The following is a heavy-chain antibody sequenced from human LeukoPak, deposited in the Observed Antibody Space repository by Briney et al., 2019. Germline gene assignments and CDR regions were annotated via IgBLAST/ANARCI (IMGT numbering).Heavy chain of an antibody. D-gene: IGHD3-16*01. CDR2: IKPKSDDT. CDR3: ARVDEGGHFSYYGMDA. Sequence: ASVKVSCEASGYSFNVYYIHWVRQAPGQGLEWMGWIKPKSDDTNYGQNFQGRVTMTRDTSISTAYMELSGPRSDDTAVYYCARVDEGGHFSYYGMDAWGQGTTVTVSS. J-gene: IGHJ6*02. V-gene: IGHV1-2*02. CDR1: GYSFNVYY.